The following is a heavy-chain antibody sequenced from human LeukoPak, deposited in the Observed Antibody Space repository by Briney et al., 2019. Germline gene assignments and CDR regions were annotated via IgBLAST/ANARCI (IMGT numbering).Heavy chain of an antibody. J-gene: IGHJ4*02. D-gene: IGHD6-13*01. CDR3: ARIAAAGTFDY. V-gene: IGHV3-9*01. CDR2: ISWNSGSI. CDR1: GFTFDDYA. Sequence: PGGSLRLSCAASGFTFDDYAMHWVRQAPGKGLEWVSGISWNSGSIGYADSVKGRFTISRDNAKNSLYLQMNSLRAEDTAVYYCARIAAAGTFDYWGQGTLVTVSS.